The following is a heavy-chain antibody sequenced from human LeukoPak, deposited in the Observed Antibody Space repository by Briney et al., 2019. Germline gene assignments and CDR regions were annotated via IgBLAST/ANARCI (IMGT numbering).Heavy chain of an antibody. CDR1: GFTFSNAW. Sequence: GGSLRLSCAASGFTFSNAWMSCVRQAPGKGLEWVGRIKSKTDGGTTDYTAPVKGRFTISRDDSRNTLYLQMNSLKTEDTAVYYCTTATPAGSFDSSGYYLFDYWGQGTLVTVSS. V-gene: IGHV3-15*01. D-gene: IGHD3-22*01. J-gene: IGHJ4*02. CDR2: IKSKTDGGTT. CDR3: TTATPAGSFDSSGYYLFDY.